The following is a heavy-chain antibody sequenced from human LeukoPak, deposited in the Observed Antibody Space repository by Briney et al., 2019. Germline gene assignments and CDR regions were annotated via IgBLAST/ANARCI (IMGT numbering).Heavy chain of an antibody. CDR3: ARGDLVVTLEGPIDY. D-gene: IGHD2-21*02. CDR1: GFTFSSYW. Sequence: GSLGLSCVASGFTFSSYWMSWVRQAPGKGLEWVANIKRDGSEKYYVDSVEGRFTISRDNAKHSLYLQMNSLRAEDTAVYYCARGDLVVTLEGPIDYWGQGTLVTVSS. V-gene: IGHV3-7*01. CDR2: IKRDGSEK. J-gene: IGHJ4*02.